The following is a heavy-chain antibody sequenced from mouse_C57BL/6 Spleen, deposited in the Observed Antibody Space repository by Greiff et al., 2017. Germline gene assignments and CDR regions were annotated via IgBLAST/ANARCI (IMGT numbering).Heavy chain of an antibody. CDR2: ISDGGSYT. V-gene: IGHV5-4*01. CDR3: ARDCYGSSYYWYFDV. Sequence: EVKVVESGGGLVKPGGSLKLSCAASGFTFSSYAMSWVRQTPEKRLEWVATISDGGSYTYYPDNVKGRFTISRDNAKNNLYLQMSHLKSEDTAMYYCARDCYGSSYYWYFDVWGTGTTVTVSS. CDR1: GFTFSSYA. J-gene: IGHJ1*03. D-gene: IGHD1-1*01.